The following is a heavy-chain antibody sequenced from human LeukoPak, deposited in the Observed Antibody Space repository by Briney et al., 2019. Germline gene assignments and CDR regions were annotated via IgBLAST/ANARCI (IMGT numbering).Heavy chain of an antibody. J-gene: IGHJ4*02. V-gene: IGHV1-69*13. CDR1: GGTFSSYA. Sequence: SVKVSCKASGGTFSSYAISWVRQAPGQGLEWMGGIIPIFGTANYAQKFQGRVTITADESTSTAYIELSSLRSEDTAVYYCARAGARFLEWLPADYWGQGTLVTVSS. CDR2: IIPIFGTA. CDR3: ARAGARFLEWLPADY. D-gene: IGHD3-3*01.